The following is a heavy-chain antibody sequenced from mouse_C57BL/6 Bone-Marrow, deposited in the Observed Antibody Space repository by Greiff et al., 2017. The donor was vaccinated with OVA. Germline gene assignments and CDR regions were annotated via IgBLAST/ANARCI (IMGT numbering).Heavy chain of an antibody. CDR3: AREALLRDWYFDV. Sequence: VQLQQPGAELVKPGASVKLSCKASGYTFTSYWMQWVKQRPGQGLEWIGEIDPSDSYTNYNQKFKGKATLTVDTSSSTAYMQRSRLTSEDSAVYYCAREALLRDWYFDVWGTGTTVTVSS. V-gene: IGHV1-50*01. J-gene: IGHJ1*03. CDR1: GYTFTSYW. CDR2: IDPSDSYT.